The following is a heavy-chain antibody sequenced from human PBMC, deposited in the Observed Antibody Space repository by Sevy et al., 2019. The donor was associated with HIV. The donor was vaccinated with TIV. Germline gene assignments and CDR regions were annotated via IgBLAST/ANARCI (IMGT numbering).Heavy chain of an antibody. CDR1: GGSISSGSYY. V-gene: IGHV4-61*02. CDR2: IYTSGGT. J-gene: IGHJ3*02. Sequence: SETLSLTCTVSGGSISSGSYYWSWIRQPAGKGLEWIGRIYTSGGTNYNPSLKSRVTISVDTSKNRFSLKLSSVTAADTAVYYCARGGGNSFLDAFDIWGQGTMVTVSS. D-gene: IGHD2-21*02. CDR3: ARGGGNSFLDAFDI.